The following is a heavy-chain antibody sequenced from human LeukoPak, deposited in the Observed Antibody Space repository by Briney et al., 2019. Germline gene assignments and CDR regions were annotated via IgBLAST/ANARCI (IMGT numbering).Heavy chain of an antibody. D-gene: IGHD5-18*01. Sequence: PGGSLRLSCAASGFSFELYDMHWVRQAPGKGLEWVSYISSSSSIIYYADSVKGRFTISRDNAKNSLYLQMNSLRAEDTAVYYCARDRPYSNGVFDYWGQGTLVTVSS. J-gene: IGHJ4*02. CDR1: GFSFELYD. V-gene: IGHV3-48*01. CDR3: ARDRPYSNGVFDY. CDR2: ISSSSSII.